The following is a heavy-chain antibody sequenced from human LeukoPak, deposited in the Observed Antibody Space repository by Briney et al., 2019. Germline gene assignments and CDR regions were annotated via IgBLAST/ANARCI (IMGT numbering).Heavy chain of an antibody. D-gene: IGHD3-10*01. J-gene: IGHJ5*02. CDR1: GGSISSYY. CDR2: IYTSGST. V-gene: IGHV4-4*07. CDR3: ARGGYYGSGNDFRFDP. Sequence: PSETLSLTCTVSGGSISSYYWSWLRQPAGKGLEWLGRIYTSGSTNYNPSLKRRVTISVDTSKSQFSLKLSSVTAADTAIYYCARGGYYGSGNDFRFDPWGQGTLVTVSS.